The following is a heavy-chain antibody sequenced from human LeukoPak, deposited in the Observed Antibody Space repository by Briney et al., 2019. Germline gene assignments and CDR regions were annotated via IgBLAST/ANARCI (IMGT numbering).Heavy chain of an antibody. CDR3: ARVYSSGYYYTFGFDY. D-gene: IGHD3-22*01. V-gene: IGHV1-2*02. CDR1: GYTFTGYY. J-gene: IGHJ4*02. Sequence: ASVKVSCKASGYTFTGYYMHWVRQAPGQGLEWMGWINPNSGGTNYAQKSQGRVTMTRDTSISTAYMELSRLRSDDTAVYYCARVYSSGYYYTFGFDYWGQGTLVTVSS. CDR2: INPNSGGT.